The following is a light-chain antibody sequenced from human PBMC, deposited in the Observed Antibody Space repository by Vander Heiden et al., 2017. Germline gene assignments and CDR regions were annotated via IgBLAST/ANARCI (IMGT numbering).Light chain of an antibody. CDR1: QSVLYSSNNKNY. CDR3: QQDYSTLT. CDR2: WAS. V-gene: IGKV4-1*01. J-gene: IGKJ3*01. Sequence: DIVMTQSPDSLAVSLGERATINCKSSQSVLYSSNNKNYLDWYQQKPGQPPKLLIYWASTREYGVPDRFSGSGYGTDFTLTSSSLQAEDVAVYYWQQDYSTLTFGHGTKVDIK.